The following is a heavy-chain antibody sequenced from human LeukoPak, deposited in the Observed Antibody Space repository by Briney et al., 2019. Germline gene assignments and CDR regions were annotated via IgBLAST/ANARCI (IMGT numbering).Heavy chain of an antibody. CDR1: GGTFSSYA. D-gene: IGHD5-12*01. Sequence: SVKVSCKASGGTFSSYAISWVRQAPGQGLEWMGGIIPILGTANYAQKFQGRVTITTDESTSTAYMELSSLRSEDTAVYYCARGTGGASGYFLGFDYWGQGTLVTVSS. V-gene: IGHV1-69*05. CDR3: ARGTGGASGYFLGFDY. CDR2: IIPILGTA. J-gene: IGHJ4*02.